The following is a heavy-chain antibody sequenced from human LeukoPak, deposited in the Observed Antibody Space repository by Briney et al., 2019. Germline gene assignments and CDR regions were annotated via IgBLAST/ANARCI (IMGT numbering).Heavy chain of an antibody. CDR1: GFTFSTYA. CDR3: VKDGAREY. V-gene: IGHV3-64D*06. Sequence: GGSLRLSCSASGFTFSTYAMQWVRQAPGKGLECVSAISSNGDYTYYADSVKGRFTISRDNSKNTVYIQVNSLRTEDTAVYYWVKDGAREYWGQGTLVTVSS. J-gene: IGHJ4*02. D-gene: IGHD3-16*01. CDR2: ISSNGDYT.